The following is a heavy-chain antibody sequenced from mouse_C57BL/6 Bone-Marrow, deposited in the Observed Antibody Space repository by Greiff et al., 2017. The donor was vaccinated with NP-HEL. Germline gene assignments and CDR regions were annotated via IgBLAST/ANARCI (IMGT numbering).Heavy chain of an antibody. CDR1: GYTFTSYW. D-gene: IGHD2-3*01. CDR3: RGGYYVSWYFDV. Sequence: QVQLQQPGAELVKPGASVKLSCKASGYTFTSYWMQWVKQRPGQGLEWIGEIDPSDSYTNYNQKFKGKATLTVDTSSSTAYMQLSSLTSEDSAVYYRRGGYYVSWYFDVWGTGTTVTVFS. CDR2: IDPSDSYT. J-gene: IGHJ1*03. V-gene: IGHV1-50*01.